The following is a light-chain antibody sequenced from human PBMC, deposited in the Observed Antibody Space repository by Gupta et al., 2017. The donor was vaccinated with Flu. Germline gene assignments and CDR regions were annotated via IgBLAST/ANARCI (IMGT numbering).Light chain of an antibody. Sequence: IQMTQSPSPLSASVGDRVTITYQASQDISNDLNWYQQKPGKAPKLLFYDASNLGTGVPSRVSGSGSGTDFTFTSSSLQPEDIATYYCQQYDNLPFFGGGTKVEI. V-gene: IGKV1-33*01. J-gene: IGKJ4*01. CDR2: DAS. CDR3: QQYDNLPF. CDR1: QDISND.